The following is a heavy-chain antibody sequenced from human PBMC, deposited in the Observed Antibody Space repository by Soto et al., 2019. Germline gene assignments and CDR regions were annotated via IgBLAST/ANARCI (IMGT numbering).Heavy chain of an antibody. CDR1: GFTFRSYA. D-gene: IGHD3-22*01. CDR3: ARGFYYDSAGYHPFDY. J-gene: IGHJ4*02. CDR2: INDSGGTT. V-gene: IGHV3-23*01. Sequence: GGSLRLSCAASGFTFRSYALAWVRQPPGKGLEWVSTINDSGGTTYYADSVRGRFTVSRDNSKSTLYLQLSSLRADDTAVYYCARGFYYDSAGYHPFDYWGQGTLVTVSS.